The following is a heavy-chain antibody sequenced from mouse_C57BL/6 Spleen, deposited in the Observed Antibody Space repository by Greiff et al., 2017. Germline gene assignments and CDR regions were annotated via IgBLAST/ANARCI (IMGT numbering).Heavy chain of an antibody. V-gene: IGHV14-1*01. CDR3: TTKVYYGSLDYFDY. Sequence: EVQLQQSGAELVRPGASVKLSCTASGFNITDYYMHWVKQRPEQGLEWIGRIDPEDGDTEYAPKFQGKATMTADTSSTTAYLQRSSLTSEDTAVYYGTTKVYYGSLDYFDYWGQGTTLTVSS. CDR2: IDPEDGDT. D-gene: IGHD1-1*01. J-gene: IGHJ2*01. CDR1: GFNITDYY.